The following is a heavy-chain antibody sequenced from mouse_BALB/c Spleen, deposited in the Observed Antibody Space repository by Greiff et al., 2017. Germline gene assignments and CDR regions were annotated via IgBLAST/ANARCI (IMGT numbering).Heavy chain of an antibody. CDR1: GYTFTSYW. CDR3: KRGGFAY. CDR2: IYPGSGST. V-gene: IGHV1S22*01. Sequence: LQQPGSELVRPGASVKLSCKASGYTFTSYWMHWVKQRHGQGLEWIGNIYPGSGSTNYDEKFKSKGTLTVDTSSSTAYMHLSSLTSEDSAVYYCKRGGFAYWGQGTLVTVSA. J-gene: IGHJ3*01.